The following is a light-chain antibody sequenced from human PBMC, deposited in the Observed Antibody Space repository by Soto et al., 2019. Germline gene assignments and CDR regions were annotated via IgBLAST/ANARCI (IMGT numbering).Light chain of an antibody. CDR3: QQYKDWPLT. CDR2: GAS. V-gene: IGKV3-15*01. Sequence: EFVMTQSPATLSVSPGERVTLSCRASQSISSSLAWYQQKPGQAPRLLIYGASTRATVIPARFSGTGSGTEFTLTISSLQSEDFEVYYCQQYKDWPLTLGQGTKVDIK. CDR1: QSISSS. J-gene: IGKJ1*01.